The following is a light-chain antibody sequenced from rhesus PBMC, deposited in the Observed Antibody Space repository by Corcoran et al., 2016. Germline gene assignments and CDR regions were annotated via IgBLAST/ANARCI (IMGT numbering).Light chain of an antibody. CDR2: SAS. CDR1: QSFTSS. J-gene: IGKJ3*01. Sequence: DIQMTQSPSSLSASVGDTVTITCRASQSFTSSLAWYQQKPGKAPKLLIYSASSLKSGVPSRFSGSKSGTDFTLTISSLQPEDIGSYYCQQYYSYPFTFGPGTKLDIK. V-gene: IGKV1-46*01. CDR3: QQYYSYPFT.